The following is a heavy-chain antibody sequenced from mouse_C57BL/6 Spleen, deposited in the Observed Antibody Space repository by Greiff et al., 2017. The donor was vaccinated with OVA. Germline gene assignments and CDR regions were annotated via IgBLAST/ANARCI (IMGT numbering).Heavy chain of an antibody. D-gene: IGHD4-1*01. CDR2: IDPETGGT. J-gene: IGHJ2*01. CDR3: TRLGRGY. Sequence: VQLVESGAELVRPGASVTLSCKASGYTFTDYDMHWVKQTPVHGLEWIGAIDPETGGTAYNQKFKGKAILTADKSSSTAYMEVRSLTSEDSAVYYCTRLGRGYWGQGTTLTVSS. CDR1: GYTFTDYD. V-gene: IGHV1-15*01.